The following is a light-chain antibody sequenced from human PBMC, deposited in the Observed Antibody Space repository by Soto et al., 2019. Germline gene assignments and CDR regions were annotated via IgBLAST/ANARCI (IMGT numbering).Light chain of an antibody. J-gene: IGKJ4*01. CDR1: QSVRSNY. Sequence: EIVLTQSPGTLSLSSGERATLSCRASQSVRSNYLAWYQQKPGQAPRLLIYGASSRATGIPDRFGGSGSGTDFTLTISRLEPADFAVYYWQQYASSPLTFGGGTKVEIK. CDR3: QQYASSPLT. CDR2: GAS. V-gene: IGKV3-20*01.